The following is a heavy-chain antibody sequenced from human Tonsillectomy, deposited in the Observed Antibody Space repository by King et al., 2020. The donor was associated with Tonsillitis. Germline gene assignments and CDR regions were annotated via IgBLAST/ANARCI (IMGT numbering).Heavy chain of an antibody. CDR1: GFTFSTYD. CDR3: ARDPSSGWFFDY. V-gene: IGHV3-33*05. D-gene: IGHD6-19*01. J-gene: IGHJ4*02. Sequence: QLVQSGGGVVQPGRSLRLSCAASGFTFSTYDMHWVRRAPGKGLEWVAFISFDGSNKYYADSVKGRFTVSRDNSKNTLYLQMNSLRAEDTAVYYCARDPSSGWFFDYWGQGTLVTLSS. CDR2: ISFDGSNK.